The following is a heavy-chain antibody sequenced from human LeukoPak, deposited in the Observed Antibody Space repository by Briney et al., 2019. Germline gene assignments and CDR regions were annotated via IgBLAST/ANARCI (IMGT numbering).Heavy chain of an antibody. CDR3: AKDPYSSGPYNWFDP. Sequence: PGGSLRLSCAASGFTFSSYEMNWVRQAPGKGLEWVSAISGSGDSTYYADSVKGLFTISRDNSKNTLYLQMNRLRAEDTAVYYCAKDPYSSGPYNWFDPWGQGTLVTVSS. V-gene: IGHV3-23*01. D-gene: IGHD6-19*01. CDR1: GFTFSSYE. J-gene: IGHJ5*02. CDR2: ISGSGDST.